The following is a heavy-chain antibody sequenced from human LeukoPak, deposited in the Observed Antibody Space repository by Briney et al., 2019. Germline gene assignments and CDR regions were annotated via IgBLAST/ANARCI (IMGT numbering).Heavy chain of an antibody. J-gene: IGHJ4*02. V-gene: IGHV1-2*02. CDR1: GYTFTGYY. D-gene: IGHD2-21*01. Sequence: GASVKVSCKASGYTFTGYYMHWVRQAPGQGLEWMGWINPNSGGTNYAQKFQGRVTMTRDTSISTAYMELSRLRSDDTAVYYCARRFVLDVDNVAPYYFDYWGQGTLVTVSS. CDR2: INPNSGGT. CDR3: ARRFVLDVDNVAPYYFDY.